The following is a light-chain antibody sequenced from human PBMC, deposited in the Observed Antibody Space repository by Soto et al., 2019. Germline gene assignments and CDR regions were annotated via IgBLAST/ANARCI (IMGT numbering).Light chain of an antibody. J-gene: IGKJ5*01. CDR3: QQYGSSIT. Sequence: IGLTKNKGILSLSPGERATLSCRASQSVSSSYLAWYQQKPGQAPRLLIYGASSRATGIPDRFSGSGSGTDFTLTISRLEPEDFAVYYCQQYGSSITFGQGGLPEIK. CDR2: GAS. V-gene: IGKV3-20*01. CDR1: QSVSSSY.